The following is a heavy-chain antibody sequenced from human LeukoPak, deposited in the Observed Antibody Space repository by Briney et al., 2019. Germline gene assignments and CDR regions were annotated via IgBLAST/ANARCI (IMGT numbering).Heavy chain of an antibody. D-gene: IGHD3-16*01. CDR1: GGSFSGYY. J-gene: IGHJ3*02. CDR2: INHSGST. Sequence: SETLSLTCAVYGGSFSGYYWSWIRQPPGKGLEWIGEINHSGSTNYNPSLKSRVTISVDTSKNQFSLKLSSVTAADTAVYYCASYTDAFDIWGQGTMVTVSS. V-gene: IGHV4-34*01. CDR3: ASYTDAFDI.